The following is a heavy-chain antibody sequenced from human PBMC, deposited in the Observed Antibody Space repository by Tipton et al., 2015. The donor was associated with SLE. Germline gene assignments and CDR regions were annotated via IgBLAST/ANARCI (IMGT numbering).Heavy chain of an antibody. CDR3: AKGAYYYDSSGYYFWDY. D-gene: IGHD3-22*01. Sequence: SLRLSCAASGFTFSSYAMSWVRQAPGKGLEWVSVIYSGGSSTYYADSVKGRFTISRDNSKNTLYLQMNSLRAEDTAVYYCAKGAYYYDSSGYYFWDYWGHGTLVTVSS. CDR2: IYSGGSST. V-gene: IGHV3-23*03. CDR1: GFTFSSYA. J-gene: IGHJ4*01.